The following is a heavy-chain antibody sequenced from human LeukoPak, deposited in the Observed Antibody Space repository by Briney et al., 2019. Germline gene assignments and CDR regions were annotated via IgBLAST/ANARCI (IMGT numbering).Heavy chain of an antibody. V-gene: IGHV1-8*01. CDR3: ARVVDSSGYPTINYWYFDL. D-gene: IGHD3-22*01. CDR1: GYTFTSYD. J-gene: IGHJ2*01. CDR2: MNPNSGNT. Sequence: RASVTVSCKASGYTFTSYDINWVRQATGQGLEWMGWMNPNSGNTGYAQKFQGRVTMTRNTSISTAYMELSSLRSEDTAVYYCARVVDSSGYPTINYWYFDLWGRGTLVTVSS.